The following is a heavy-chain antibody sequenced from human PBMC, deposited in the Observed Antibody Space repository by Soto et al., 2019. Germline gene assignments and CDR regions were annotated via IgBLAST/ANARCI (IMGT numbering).Heavy chain of an antibody. CDR2: INAYNGNT. D-gene: IGHD6-19*01. J-gene: IGHJ5*02. CDR3: ARALAVAGGWFDP. V-gene: IGHV1-18*04. Sequence: ASVKVSCKASGYTFTSSYMHWGRQAPGQGLEWMGIINAYNGNTNYAQKLQGRVTMTTDTSTSTAYMELRSLRSDDTAVYYCARALAVAGGWFDPWGQGTLVTVSS. CDR1: GYTFTSSY.